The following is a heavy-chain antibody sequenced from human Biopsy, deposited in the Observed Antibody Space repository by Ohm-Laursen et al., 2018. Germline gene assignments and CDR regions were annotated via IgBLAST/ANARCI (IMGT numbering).Heavy chain of an antibody. CDR2: ITSSSTYI. CDR3: ALAAAQTVTHFDY. Sequence: SLRLSCAASGFTFSSHAMTWVRQAPGKGLEWVSYITSSSTYINYVDSVKGRFTISRDNAENSLYLQMNSLRAEDTAVYYCALAAAQTVTHFDYWGQGTLVTVSS. CDR1: GFTFSSHA. V-gene: IGHV3-21*05. J-gene: IGHJ4*02. D-gene: IGHD4-17*01.